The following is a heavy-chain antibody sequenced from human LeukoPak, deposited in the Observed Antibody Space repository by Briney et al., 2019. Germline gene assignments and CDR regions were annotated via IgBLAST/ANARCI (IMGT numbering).Heavy chain of an antibody. CDR1: GFTFSSYE. Sequence: PGGSLRLSCAASGFTFSSYEMNWVRQAPGKGLVWVSYISSSGSTIYYADSVKGRFTISRDNAKNSLYLQMNSLRAEDTAVYYCARRRVQPAWFDPWGQGTLVTVSS. V-gene: IGHV3-48*03. CDR3: ARRRVQPAWFDP. CDR2: ISSSGSTI. J-gene: IGHJ5*02.